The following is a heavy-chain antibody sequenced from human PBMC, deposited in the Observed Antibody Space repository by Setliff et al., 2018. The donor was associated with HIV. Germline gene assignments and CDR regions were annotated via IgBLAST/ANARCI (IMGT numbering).Heavy chain of an antibody. CDR1: GYTFTSYY. CDR2: INPSGGRT. Sequence: GASVKVSCKASGYTFTSYYIHWVRQAPGQGLEWMGLINPSGGRTSYAQKFQGRLTMTRDTSRSTVYMELSSLRSEDTAVYYCARCYYDSSGPTDAFDIWGQGTVVTVSS. CDR3: ARCYYDSSGPTDAFDI. D-gene: IGHD3-22*01. J-gene: IGHJ3*02. V-gene: IGHV1-46*01.